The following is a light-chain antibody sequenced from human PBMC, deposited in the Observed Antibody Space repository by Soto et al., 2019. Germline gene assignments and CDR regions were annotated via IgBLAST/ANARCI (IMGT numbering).Light chain of an antibody. CDR3: QQRSNWPLT. CDR1: HSVGNY. V-gene: IGKV3-11*01. Sequence: EVVLTQSPATLSLSPGERATLSCRASHSVGNYLAWYQQKPGQAPRLLIYDASNRPTDIPARFSGSGSGTDFXLTISSLESEDFAVYYCQQRSNWPLTFGGGTKVEIK. CDR2: DAS. J-gene: IGKJ4*01.